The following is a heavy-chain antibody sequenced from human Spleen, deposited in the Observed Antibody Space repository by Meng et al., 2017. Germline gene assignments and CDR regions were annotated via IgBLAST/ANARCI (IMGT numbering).Heavy chain of an antibody. Sequence: QGKLQGSAPGLVKPSETLSLTCSVSGASISSYYWNWIRQPPGKGLEWIGNIHYSGSTNYNPSLKSRVTISVDTTKSQFSLKLSSVTAADTALYYCAGTWSGWTYYEYWGQGTLVTVSS. CDR1: GASISSYY. D-gene: IGHD6-19*01. CDR2: IHYSGST. J-gene: IGHJ4*02. CDR3: AGTWSGWTYYEY. V-gene: IGHV4-59*01.